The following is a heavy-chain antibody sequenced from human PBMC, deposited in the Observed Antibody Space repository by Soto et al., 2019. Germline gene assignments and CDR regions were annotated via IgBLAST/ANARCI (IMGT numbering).Heavy chain of an antibody. D-gene: IGHD3-22*01. CDR3: ARDHYDSSGYNQGYFYH. Sequence: GGSLRLSCSASGFTFSSYAMHWVRQAPGKGLEYVSAISSNGGSTYYADSVKGRFTISRDNSKNTLYLQMSSLRVEDTDVYFCARDHYDSSGYNQGYFYHWGQGTMVTVSS. CDR2: ISSNGGST. J-gene: IGHJ1*01. CDR1: GFTFSSYA. V-gene: IGHV3-64D*06.